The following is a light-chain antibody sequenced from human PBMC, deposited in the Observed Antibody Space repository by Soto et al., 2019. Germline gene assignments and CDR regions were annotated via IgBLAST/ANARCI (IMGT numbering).Light chain of an antibody. J-gene: IGKJ5*01. CDR3: QQYSSSPRT. Sequence: ESVLTQSPGILYLSPGDRATLSCRASQTISSGFLAWYQQKVGQAPRLLIYDASNRATGVPDRFSGSGSGTDFSLTISRLEPEDFAVYHCQQYSSSPRTFGQGTRREIK. CDR1: QTISSGF. CDR2: DAS. V-gene: IGKV3-20*01.